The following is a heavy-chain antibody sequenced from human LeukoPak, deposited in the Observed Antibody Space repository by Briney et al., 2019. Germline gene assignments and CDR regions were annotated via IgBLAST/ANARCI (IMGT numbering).Heavy chain of an antibody. CDR2: IYSDGST. Sequence: GGSLGLSCAVSGFTVSSNYMSWVRQAPGKGLEWVSVIYSDGSTYSADSVKGRFTISRDNSKNTLYLQINSLRAEDTAVYYCARGIAAAGTALYNWGQGTLLTVSS. J-gene: IGHJ4*02. D-gene: IGHD6-13*01. CDR1: GFTVSSNY. V-gene: IGHV3-53*01. CDR3: ARGIAAAGTALYN.